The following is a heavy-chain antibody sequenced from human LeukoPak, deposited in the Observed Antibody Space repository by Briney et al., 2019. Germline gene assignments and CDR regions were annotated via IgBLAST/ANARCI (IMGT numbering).Heavy chain of an antibody. V-gene: IGHV4-59*08. J-gene: IGHJ4*02. CDR2: IYYSGSINST. CDR3: ARAIVPWGYYFDY. CDR1: GGSISSYY. D-gene: IGHD2-8*01. Sequence: SETLSLTCTVSGGSISSYYWSWIRQPPGKGLECIGYIYYSGSINSTNYSPSLKSRVTISVDTSKNQFSLKLNSMTAADTAMYYCARAIVPWGYYFDYWGQGTLVTVSS.